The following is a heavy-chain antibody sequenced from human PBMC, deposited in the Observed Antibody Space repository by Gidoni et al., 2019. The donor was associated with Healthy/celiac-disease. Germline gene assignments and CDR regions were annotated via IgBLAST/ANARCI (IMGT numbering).Heavy chain of an antibody. CDR3: ARDTRLGGSSLYGVYFDY. CDR1: GFTVSSNS. CDR2: IYSGGST. V-gene: IGHV3-66*01. J-gene: IGHJ4*02. Sequence: EVQLVESGGGLVQPGGCLRLSCAASGFTVSSNSMGWVRQAPGKGLEWVSVIYSGGSTDYADSVQGRFTISRDNSKNTLYLQMNSLRAEDTSVYYCARDTRLGGSSLYGVYFDYWGQGTLVTVSS. D-gene: IGHD6-13*01.